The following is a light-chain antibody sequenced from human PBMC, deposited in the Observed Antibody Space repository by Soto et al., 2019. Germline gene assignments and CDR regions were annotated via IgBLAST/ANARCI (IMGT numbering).Light chain of an antibody. Sequence: QPASVSGSPGQSITISCTGTSSDIGGYNFVSWYQQHPGKAPKLVIYDVNNRPSGVSNRFSGSKSGNTASLTISGLQTEDEADYYCNSYTSSHVVFGGGTKLTVL. CDR3: NSYTSSHVV. CDR2: DVN. J-gene: IGLJ2*01. V-gene: IGLV2-14*03. CDR1: SSDIGGYNF.